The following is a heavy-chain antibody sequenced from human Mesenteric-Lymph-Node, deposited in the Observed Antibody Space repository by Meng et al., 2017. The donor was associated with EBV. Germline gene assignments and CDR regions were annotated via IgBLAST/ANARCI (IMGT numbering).Heavy chain of an antibody. CDR2: ITSSGSAI. J-gene: IGHJ4*02. D-gene: IGHD6-19*01. Sequence: QVQLVESGGGLVKPGGSRRLSCAASGFTFSDYYMSWIRQAPGKGLEWVAYITSSGSAIYYADSVKGRFTISRDNAEKSLYLQMNSLRVEDTAFYYCATDGQQWLAHYWGQGTLVTVAS. V-gene: IGHV3-11*01. CDR3: ATDGQQWLAHY. CDR1: GFTFSDYY.